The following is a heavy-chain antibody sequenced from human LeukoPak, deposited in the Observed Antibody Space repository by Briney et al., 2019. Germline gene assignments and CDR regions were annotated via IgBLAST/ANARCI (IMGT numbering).Heavy chain of an antibody. Sequence: GESLKISCKGSGYSFTSYWIGWVRPMPGKGLEWIGIIYPGDSDTRYSPSFQGQVTISADKSISTAYLQWGSLKASDTAMYYCARLSTYDSSGYYYLFDYWGQGTRVTVSS. V-gene: IGHV5-51*01. D-gene: IGHD3-22*01. J-gene: IGHJ4*02. CDR2: IYPGDSDT. CDR3: ARLSTYDSSGYYYLFDY. CDR1: GYSFTSYW.